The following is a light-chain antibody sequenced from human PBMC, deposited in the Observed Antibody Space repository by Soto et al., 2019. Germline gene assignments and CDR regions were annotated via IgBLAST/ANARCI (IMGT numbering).Light chain of an antibody. J-gene: IGKJ3*01. CDR3: QQYGSPRGLFT. CDR1: QSVDSSY. CDR2: AAS. V-gene: IGKV3-20*01. Sequence: ESVLTQSPGTLSLSPGERATLSCRASQSVDSSYLAWYQQKPGQAPRLLIYAASNRATGIPDRFSGSGSGTDFTLTISRLEPEDFAVYYCQQYGSPRGLFTFGPGTKVDIK.